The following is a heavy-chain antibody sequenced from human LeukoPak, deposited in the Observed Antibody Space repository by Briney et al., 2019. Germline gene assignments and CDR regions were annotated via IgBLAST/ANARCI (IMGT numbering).Heavy chain of an antibody. D-gene: IGHD2-15*01. CDR2: IYPGDSDT. CDR3: ARRASPYCSGGSCSGYYFDY. Sequence: GESLKISCKGSGYSFTTYWIAWVRQMPGKGLEWMGIIYPGDSDTRYSPSFQGQVTISADKSISTAYLQWSSLKASDTAMYYCARRASPYCSGGSCSGYYFDYWGQGTLVTVSS. V-gene: IGHV5-51*01. J-gene: IGHJ4*02. CDR1: GYSFTTYW.